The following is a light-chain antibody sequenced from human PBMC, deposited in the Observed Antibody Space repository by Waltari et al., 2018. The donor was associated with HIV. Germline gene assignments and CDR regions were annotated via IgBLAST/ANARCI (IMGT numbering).Light chain of an antibody. Sequence: LVLTQSPGTLSSSPGERAALSCRASQSVSNNFLAWYQQKPGQAPTLLIYGASFRATGIPDRFSGSGSGTDFTLTISRMEPEDFAVYYCQQHGSSPRTFGQGTKVEIK. CDR1: QSVSNNF. CDR3: QQHGSSPRT. CDR2: GAS. J-gene: IGKJ1*01. V-gene: IGKV3-20*01.